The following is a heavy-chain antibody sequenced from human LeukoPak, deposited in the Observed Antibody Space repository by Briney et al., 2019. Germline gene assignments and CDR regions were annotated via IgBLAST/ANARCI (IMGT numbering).Heavy chain of an antibody. D-gene: IGHD3-10*01. CDR2: IYYSGGT. CDR1: GGSISSYY. Sequence: SETLSLTCTVSGGSISSYYWSWIRQPPGKGLEWIGYIYYSGGTNYNPSLKSRVTISVDTSKNQFSLKLSSVTAADTAVYYCARDRGLDGSDQLDSWGPGTLVTVSS. CDR3: ARDRGLDGSDQLDS. J-gene: IGHJ5*01. V-gene: IGHV4-59*01.